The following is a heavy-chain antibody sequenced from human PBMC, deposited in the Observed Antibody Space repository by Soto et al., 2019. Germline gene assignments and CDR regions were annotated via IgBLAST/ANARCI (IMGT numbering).Heavy chain of an antibody. Sequence: SETLSLTCTVSGGSISSGGYYWSWIRQHPGKGLEWIGYIYYSGSTYYNPSLKSRVTISVDTSKNQFSLKLSSVTAADTAVYYCASKTTGTTSGEYYYYGMDVWGQGTTVTVSS. D-gene: IGHD4-4*01. J-gene: IGHJ6*02. CDR1: GGSISSGGYY. CDR3: ASKTTGTTSGEYYYYGMDV. V-gene: IGHV4-31*03. CDR2: IYYSGST.